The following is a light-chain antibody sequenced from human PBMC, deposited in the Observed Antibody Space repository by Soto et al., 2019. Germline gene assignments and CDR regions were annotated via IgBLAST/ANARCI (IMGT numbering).Light chain of an antibody. Sequence: DIQMTQSPGSLSASVGEGVTITCRASQGISKYLNWYQQKSGKASKLLIYDASSFETGVPSRFSGSGSGTDFTFTISSLRPEDIATYYCQKYDNFPLTFGGGTKVDIK. CDR2: DAS. J-gene: IGKJ4*01. CDR1: QGISKY. V-gene: IGKV1-33*01. CDR3: QKYDNFPLT.